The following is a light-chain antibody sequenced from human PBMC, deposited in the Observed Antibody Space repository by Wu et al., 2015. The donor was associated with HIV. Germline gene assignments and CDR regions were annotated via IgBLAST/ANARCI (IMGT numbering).Light chain of an antibody. CDR1: QGISSS. CDR2: AAS. CDR3: QKYNRAPFT. J-gene: IGKJ3*01. Sequence: DIQLTQSPSFLSASVGDRVTITCRASQGISSSLAWYQQKPGKAPKLLIYAASTLQSGVPSRFSGSGSGTDFTLTISSLQPEDVATYYCQKYNRAPFTFGPGTKVDIK. V-gene: IGKV1-9*01.